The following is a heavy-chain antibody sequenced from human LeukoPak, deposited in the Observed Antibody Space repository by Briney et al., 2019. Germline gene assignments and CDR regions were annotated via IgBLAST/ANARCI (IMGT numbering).Heavy chain of an antibody. Sequence: SETLSLACTVSGGSITSSSHFWAWIRQPPGKGLEWIASIHYTGSTFYSPSLQSRVTISVDTSKNQFSLDLRSVTATDTAVYYCAREEASAGDYWGQGTLVTVSS. CDR3: AREEASAGDY. J-gene: IGHJ4*02. CDR1: GGSITSSSHF. CDR2: IHYTGST. D-gene: IGHD6-13*01. V-gene: IGHV4-39*01.